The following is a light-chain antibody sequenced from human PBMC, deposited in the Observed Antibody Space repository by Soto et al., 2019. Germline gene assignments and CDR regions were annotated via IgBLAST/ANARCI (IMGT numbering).Light chain of an antibody. CDR2: EVS. CDR1: SSDVGGYKY. J-gene: IGLJ1*01. CDR3: SSYSSSSTLV. V-gene: IGLV2-14*01. Sequence: QSALTQPPSVSGSPGQSITIACTGTSSDVGGYKYVSWYQQHPGKAPKLMIYEVSNRPSGVSNRFSGSKSGNTASLTISGLQAEDEADYYCSSYSSSSTLVFGTGTKVT.